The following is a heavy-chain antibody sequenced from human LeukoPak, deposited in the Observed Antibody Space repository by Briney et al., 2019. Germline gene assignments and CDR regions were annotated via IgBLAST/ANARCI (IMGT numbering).Heavy chain of an antibody. D-gene: IGHD3-3*01. V-gene: IGHV4-39*01. CDR1: GGSISSSSYY. CDR2: IYYSGST. CDR3: ARAFLGLRTSRGPFDY. J-gene: IGHJ4*02. Sequence: SETLSLTCTVSGGSISSSSYYWGWIRQPPGKGLEWIGSIYYSGSTYYNPSLKNRVTISVDTSKNQFSLKLSSVTTADTAVYYCARAFLGLRTSRGPFDYWGQETLVTVSS.